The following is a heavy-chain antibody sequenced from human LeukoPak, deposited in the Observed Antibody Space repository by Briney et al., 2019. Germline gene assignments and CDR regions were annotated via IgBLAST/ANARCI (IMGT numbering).Heavy chain of an antibody. J-gene: IGHJ3*02. Sequence: SETLSLTCTVSGGSISSYYWSWIRQPPGKGLEWIGYIYYSGSTNYNPSLKSRVTISVDTSKNQFSLKLSSVTAADTAVYHCARVCSSTSCYRSDAFDIWGQGTMVTVSS. V-gene: IGHV4-59*01. CDR3: ARVCSSTSCYRSDAFDI. CDR2: IYYSGST. D-gene: IGHD2-2*02. CDR1: GGSISSYY.